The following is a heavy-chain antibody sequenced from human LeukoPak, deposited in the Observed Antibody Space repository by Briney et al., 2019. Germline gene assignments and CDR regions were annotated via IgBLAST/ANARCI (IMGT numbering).Heavy chain of an antibody. CDR2: MNPNSGNT. CDR3: ARAPVLRFLEWLSHYFDY. Sequence: ASVKVSCKASGYTFTSYDINWVRQAPGQGLEWMGWMNPNSGNTGYAQKFQGRVTMTRNTSISTAYMELSSLRSEDTAVYYCARAPVLRFLEWLSHYFDYWGQGTLVTVSS. D-gene: IGHD3-3*01. J-gene: IGHJ4*02. CDR1: GYTFTSYD. V-gene: IGHV1-8*01.